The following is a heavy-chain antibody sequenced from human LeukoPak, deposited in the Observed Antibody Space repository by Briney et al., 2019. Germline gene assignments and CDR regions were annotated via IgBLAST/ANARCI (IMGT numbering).Heavy chain of an antibody. CDR1: GFTFSSYA. CDR2: ISGSGGST. Sequence: PGGSLRLSCAASGFTFSSYAMSWVRQAPGKGLEWVSAISGSGGSTYYADSVKGRFTISRDNSKNTLYLQMNSLRAEDTAVYYCAKEGHYYDSSGYYPFDYWGQGTLVTVSS. V-gene: IGHV3-23*01. CDR3: AKEGHYYDSSGYYPFDY. D-gene: IGHD3-22*01. J-gene: IGHJ4*02.